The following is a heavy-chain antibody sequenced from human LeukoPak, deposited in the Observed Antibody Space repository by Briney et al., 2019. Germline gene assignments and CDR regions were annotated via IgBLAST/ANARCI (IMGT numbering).Heavy chain of an antibody. J-gene: IGHJ4*02. V-gene: IGHV1-18*01. CDR3: ARDQPPYGDYDY. CDR2: ISAYNGNT. D-gene: IGHD4-17*01. Sequence: ASVKVSCKASGYTLTSYGISWVRQAPGQGLEWMGWISAYNGNTNYAQKLQGRVTMTTDTSTSTAYMELRSLRSDDTAVYYCARDQPPYGDYDYWGQGTLVTVSS. CDR1: GYTLTSYG.